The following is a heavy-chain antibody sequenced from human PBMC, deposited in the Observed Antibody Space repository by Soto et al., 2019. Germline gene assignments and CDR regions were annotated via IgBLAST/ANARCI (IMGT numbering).Heavy chain of an antibody. CDR1: GGSISSVIYY. Sequence: SETLSLTCTVSGGSISSVIYYWGWIRQPPGKGLEWIGSIYHSGSTSYNPSLQSRVTISVDTSKNQFSLKLSSVTAADTAMYYCARHTNRGFSFGYNRAFDIWGQGTMVTVSS. V-gene: IGHV4-39*01. J-gene: IGHJ3*02. D-gene: IGHD5-18*01. CDR3: ARHTNRGFSFGYNRAFDI. CDR2: IYHSGST.